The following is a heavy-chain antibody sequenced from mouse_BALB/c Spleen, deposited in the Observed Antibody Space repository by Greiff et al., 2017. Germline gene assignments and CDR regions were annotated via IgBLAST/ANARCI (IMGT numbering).Heavy chain of an antibody. V-gene: IGHV5-6-5*01. D-gene: IGHD2-3*01. Sequence: EVKLVESGGGLVKPGGSLKLSCAASGFTFSSYAMSWVRQTPEKRLEWVASISSGGSTYYPDSVKGRFTISRDNARNILYLQMSSLRSEDTAMYYCARGGEKDGYYFDYWGQGTTLTVSS. J-gene: IGHJ2*01. CDR1: GFTFSSYA. CDR3: ARGGEKDGYYFDY. CDR2: ISSGGST.